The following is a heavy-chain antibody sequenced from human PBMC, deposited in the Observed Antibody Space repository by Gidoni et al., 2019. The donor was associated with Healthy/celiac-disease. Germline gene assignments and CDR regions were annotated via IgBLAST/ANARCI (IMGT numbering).Heavy chain of an antibody. V-gene: IGHV4-39*07. CDR1: DGPMSSSSYY. D-gene: IGHD5-12*01. Sequence: QLQLQESGAGLVKPSETLSPTCTVSDGPMSSSSYYWGWIGQPPGKRLEWSGSIYYSGGTYYNPSLKSRVTISVDTSKNQFSLKLSSVTAADTAVYYCARLDGYNAYAFDIWGQGTMVTVSS. J-gene: IGHJ3*02. CDR3: ARLDGYNAYAFDI. CDR2: IYYSGGT.